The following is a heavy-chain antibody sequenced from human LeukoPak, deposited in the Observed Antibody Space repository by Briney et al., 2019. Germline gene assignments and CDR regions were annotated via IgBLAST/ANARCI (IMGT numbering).Heavy chain of an antibody. D-gene: IGHD3-22*01. V-gene: IGHV1-69*05. CDR3: ARSPYQHYYDSSGYHYYYYYMDV. CDR2: IIPIFGTA. CDR1: GGTFSSYA. Sequence: SVKVSCKASGGTFSSYAISWVRQAPGQGLEWMGGIIPIFGTANYAQKFQGRVTITTDESTSTAYMELSSLRSEDTAVYYCARSPYQHYYDSSGYHYYYYYMDVWGKGTTVTVS. J-gene: IGHJ6*03.